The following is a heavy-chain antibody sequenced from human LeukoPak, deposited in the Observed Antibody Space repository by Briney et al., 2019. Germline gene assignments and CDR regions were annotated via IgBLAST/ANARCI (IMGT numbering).Heavy chain of an antibody. J-gene: IGHJ5*02. V-gene: IGHV4-59*01. CDR2: IYYSGST. CDR1: GGSISSYY. CDR3: ARAYSSGWGFGWFDP. D-gene: IGHD6-19*01. Sequence: LETLSLTCTVSGGSISSYYWSWIRQPPGKGLEWIGYIYYSGSTNYNPSLKSRVTISVDTSKNQFSLKLSSVTAADTAVSYCARAYSSGWGFGWFDPWGQGTLVTVSS.